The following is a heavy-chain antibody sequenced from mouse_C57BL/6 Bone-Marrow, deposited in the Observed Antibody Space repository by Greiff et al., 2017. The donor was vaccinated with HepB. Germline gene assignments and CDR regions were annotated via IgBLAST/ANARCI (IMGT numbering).Heavy chain of an antibody. Sequence: QVQLKQPGAELVKPGASVKLSCKASGYTFTSYWMHWVKQRPGQGLEWIGMIHPNSGSTNYNEKFKSKATLTVDKSSSTAYMQLSSLTSEDSAVYYCASPYDYGAVDYGGRGTSVTVSA. J-gene: IGHJ4*01. V-gene: IGHV1-64*01. CDR3: ASPYDYGAVDY. CDR1: GYTFTSYW. CDR2: IHPNSGST.